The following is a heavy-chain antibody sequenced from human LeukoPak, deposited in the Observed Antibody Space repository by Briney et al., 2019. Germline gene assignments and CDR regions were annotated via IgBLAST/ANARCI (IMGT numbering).Heavy chain of an antibody. CDR3: ARLAYCGGDCYTFDY. J-gene: IGHJ4*02. CDR1: GFTFSSYG. Sequence: TGGSLRLSCAASGFTFSSYGMHWVRQAPGKGLEGGAFIRYDGSNKYYADSVKGRFTISRDNSKNTLYLQMNSLRAEDTAVYYCARLAYCGGDCYTFDYXGQGTLVTVSS. D-gene: IGHD2-21*02. CDR2: IRYDGSNK. V-gene: IGHV3-30*02.